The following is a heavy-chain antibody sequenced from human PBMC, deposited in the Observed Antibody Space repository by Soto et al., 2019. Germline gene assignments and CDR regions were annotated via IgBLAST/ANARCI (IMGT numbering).Heavy chain of an antibody. J-gene: IGHJ4*02. D-gene: IGHD1-1*01. Sequence: ASVEVSCKASGYTFASCYRQWVRQAPGQGLEWMGIINPSGGSTSYAQKFQGRVTMTRDTSTSTVYMELSSLRSEDTAVYYCARALPGSDHDIDYWGQGTLVTVSS. V-gene: IGHV1-46*01. CDR1: GYTFASCY. CDR2: INPSGGST. CDR3: ARALPGSDHDIDY.